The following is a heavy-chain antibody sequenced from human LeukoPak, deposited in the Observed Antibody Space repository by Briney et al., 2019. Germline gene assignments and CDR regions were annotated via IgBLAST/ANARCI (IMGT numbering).Heavy chain of an antibody. J-gene: IGHJ3*02. D-gene: IGHD1-26*01. Sequence: PGGSLRLSCAASGFTFDDYAMHWVRQAPGKGLEWVSGISWNSGSIGYADSVKGRFTISRDNAKNSLYLQMNSLRAEDTALYYCAKGKWELPMRWSAFDIWGQGTMVTVSS. CDR1: GFTFDDYA. CDR3: AKGKWELPMRWSAFDI. V-gene: IGHV3-9*01. CDR2: ISWNSGSI.